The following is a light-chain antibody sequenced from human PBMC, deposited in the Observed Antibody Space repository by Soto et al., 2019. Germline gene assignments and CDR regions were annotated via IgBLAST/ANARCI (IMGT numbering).Light chain of an antibody. Sequence: QSVLTQSPSASGTPGQRVTISCSGSNSNIGSNSVHWYQQLPGTAPTLLIYSNTQRPSGVPDRFSGSKFGTSASLAISGLRSEDVADYYCAASDDSLSGVVFGGGTKVTVL. V-gene: IGLV1-47*01. CDR3: AASDDSLSGVV. J-gene: IGLJ2*01. CDR1: NSNIGSNS. CDR2: SNT.